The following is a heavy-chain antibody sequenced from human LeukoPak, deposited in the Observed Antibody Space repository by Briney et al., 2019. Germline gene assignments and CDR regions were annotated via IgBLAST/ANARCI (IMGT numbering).Heavy chain of an antibody. CDR1: RFTISNFA. Sequence: GGSLRISCAAPRFTISNFAISGVRQAPRKGLEWVSAICNSGRSTSYANSVKVWFTISRDDSMNTLYLQIWNWRAEDTAVFYCARACSDGTRYLAAFDLWGQGTMVTVSS. D-gene: IGHD2-15*01. CDR2: ICNSGRST. CDR3: ARACSDGTRYLAAFDL. V-gene: IGHV3-23*01. J-gene: IGHJ3*01.